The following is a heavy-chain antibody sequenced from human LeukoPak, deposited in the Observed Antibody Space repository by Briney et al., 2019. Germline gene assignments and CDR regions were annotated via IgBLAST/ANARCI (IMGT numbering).Heavy chain of an antibody. D-gene: IGHD3-16*01. V-gene: IGHV3-23*01. J-gene: IGHJ1*01. CDR2: ITSRGDKT. CDR3: AKDPERTGRLGMGVY. Sequence: GRSLRLSCAASGFTFRNYAMSWVRQAPGKGLEWVSAITSRGDKTYYADSVKGRFTVSRDNSKNTLYLQMNSLRAEDTAVYYCAKDPERTGRLGMGVYWGQGTLVTVSS. CDR1: GFTFRNYA.